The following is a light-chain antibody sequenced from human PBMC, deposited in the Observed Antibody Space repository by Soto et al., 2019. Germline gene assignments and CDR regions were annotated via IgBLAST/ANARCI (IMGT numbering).Light chain of an antibody. CDR3: QHYNNWPRT. V-gene: IGKV3-15*01. CDR2: GAS. J-gene: IGKJ1*01. Sequence: EIVMTQSPATLSVSPGERATLSCRASQSVSSNLAWYQQTPGQAPRLLIYGASTRATGIPATFSGSGSGTEFTLTISSLQSEDFAVYYCQHYNNWPRTFGQGTKVEIK. CDR1: QSVSSN.